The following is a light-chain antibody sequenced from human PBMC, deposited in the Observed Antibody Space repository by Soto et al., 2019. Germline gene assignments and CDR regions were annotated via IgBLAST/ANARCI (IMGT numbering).Light chain of an antibody. Sequence: DIQMTQSPSALSASVGDRVTITCRSSQTITNYLNWNQQKPGKAPKLLIFAASSLQSGAPSRFSGSGYGTDFTLTISSLQPEDFATYYCHQSYNLPITFGQGTRLDIK. CDR1: QTITNY. CDR3: HQSYNLPIT. V-gene: IGKV1-39*01. J-gene: IGKJ5*01. CDR2: AAS.